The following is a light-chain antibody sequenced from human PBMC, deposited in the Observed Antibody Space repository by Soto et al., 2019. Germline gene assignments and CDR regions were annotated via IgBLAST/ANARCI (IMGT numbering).Light chain of an antibody. CDR3: QQYESLPLT. V-gene: IGKV1-33*01. CDR1: QDINKN. Sequence: DIQMTQSPSSLSASVGDRVTITCQASQDINKNLIRYQQKPGKAPKLLIYDASDLETGVPSRFSGSGSGKGFTFTISSLQPEDFATYYCQQYESLPLTFGQGKRLEIK. CDR2: DAS. J-gene: IGKJ5*01.